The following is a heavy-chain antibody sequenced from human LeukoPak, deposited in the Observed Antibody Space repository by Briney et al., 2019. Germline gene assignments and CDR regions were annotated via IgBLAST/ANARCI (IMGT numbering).Heavy chain of an antibody. Sequence: GASVKVSCKASGYTFTSYAMSWVRQAPGKGLEWVSAISGSGGSTYYADSVKGRFTISRDNSKNTLYLQMNSLRAEDTAVYHCANHPPLLAAAGPLWNWGQGTLVTVSS. D-gene: IGHD6-13*01. CDR3: ANHPPLLAAAGPLWN. J-gene: IGHJ4*02. CDR2: ISGSGGST. CDR1: GYTFTSYA. V-gene: IGHV3-23*01.